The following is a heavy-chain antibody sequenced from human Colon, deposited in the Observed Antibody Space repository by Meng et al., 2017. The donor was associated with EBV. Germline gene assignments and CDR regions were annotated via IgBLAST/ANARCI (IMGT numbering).Heavy chain of an antibody. CDR2: IYYTGST. J-gene: IGHJ4*02. Sequence: VGLQVSGPGLVKPSQTLSLTCTVSGGSINSGAYYWSWIRQPPGKGLEWIGYIYYTGSTYYSPSLKSRVTISMDTSKNQFSLRLSSVTAADTAVYYCARNYYFDYWGQGTLVTVSS. V-gene: IGHV4-30-4*01. CDR1: GGSINSGAYY. CDR3: ARNYYFDY.